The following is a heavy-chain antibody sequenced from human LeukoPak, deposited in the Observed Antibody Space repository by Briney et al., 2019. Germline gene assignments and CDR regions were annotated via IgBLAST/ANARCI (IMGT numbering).Heavy chain of an antibody. CDR2: IKQDGSEI. J-gene: IGHJ3*02. Sequence: GGSLRLSCAASGFTFNNYWMSWVRQAPGKGLEWVANIKQDGSEIHYVDSVKGRFTISRDNAKNSLFLQMNSLRAEDTAVYYCAKHYFDSSGYYYSASEIWGQGTRVTVSS. CDR3: AKHYFDSSGYYYSASEI. D-gene: IGHD3-22*01. CDR1: GFTFNNYW. V-gene: IGHV3-7*03.